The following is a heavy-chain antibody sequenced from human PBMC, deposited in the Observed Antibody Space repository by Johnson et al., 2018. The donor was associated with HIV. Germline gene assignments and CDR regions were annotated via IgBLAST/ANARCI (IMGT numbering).Heavy chain of an antibody. Sequence: VHLVESGGGVVPPGRSLRLSCAASGFTFSSYAMHWVRQAPGKGLEWVAVISYDGSNKYYADSVKGRFTISRDNSKNTLYLQMNSLRAEDTAVYYCARRSSLDIWGQGTMVTVSS. CDR2: ISYDGSNK. CDR3: ARRSSLDI. CDR1: GFTFSSYA. V-gene: IGHV3-30-3*01. J-gene: IGHJ3*02.